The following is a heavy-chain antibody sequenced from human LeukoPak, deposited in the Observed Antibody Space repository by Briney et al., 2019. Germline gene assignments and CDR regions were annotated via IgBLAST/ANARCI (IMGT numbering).Heavy chain of an antibody. CDR3: ARESSGWSCAFDI. J-gene: IGHJ3*02. CDR2: INAYNGNT. D-gene: IGHD6-19*01. CDR1: GYTFTSYG. V-gene: IGHV1-18*01. Sequence: APVKVSCKASGYTFTSYGISWVRQAPGQGLEWMGWINAYNGNTNYAQKLQGRVTMTTDTSTSTAYMELSSLRSEDTAVYYCARESSGWSCAFDIWGQGTMVTVSS.